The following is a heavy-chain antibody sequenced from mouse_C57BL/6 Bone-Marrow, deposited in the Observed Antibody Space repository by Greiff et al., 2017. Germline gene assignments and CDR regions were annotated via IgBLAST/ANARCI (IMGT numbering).Heavy chain of an antibody. CDR2: ISDGGSYT. J-gene: IGHJ1*03. CDR1: GFTFSSYA. D-gene: IGHD2-4*01. CDR3: ARAPIYYEYGAFDV. V-gene: IGHV5-4*01. Sequence: EVQVVESGGGLVKPGGSLKLSCAASGFTFSSYAMSWVRQTPEKRLEWVATISDGGSYTYYPDNVKGRFTISRDNAKNNLYLQMSHLKSEDTAMYYCARAPIYYEYGAFDVWGTGTTVTVSS.